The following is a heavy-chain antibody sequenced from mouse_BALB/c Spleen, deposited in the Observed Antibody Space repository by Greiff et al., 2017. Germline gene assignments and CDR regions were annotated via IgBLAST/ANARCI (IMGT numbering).Heavy chain of an antibody. CDR2: IDPETGGT. V-gene: IGHV1-15*01. Sequence: QVQLQQSGAELVRPGASVTLSCKASGYTFTDYEMHWVKQTPVHGLEWIGAIDPETGGTAYNQKFKGKATLTADKSSSTAYMELRSLTSEDSAVYYCTRRDYYGSSFDYWGQGTTLTVSS. J-gene: IGHJ2*01. D-gene: IGHD1-1*01. CDR1: GYTFTDYE. CDR3: TRRDYYGSSFDY.